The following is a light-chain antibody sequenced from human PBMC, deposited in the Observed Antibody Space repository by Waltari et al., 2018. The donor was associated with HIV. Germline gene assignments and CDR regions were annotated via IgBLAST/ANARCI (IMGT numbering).Light chain of an antibody. CDR2: ENN. CDR3: GTWDSSLSAGV. J-gene: IGLJ3*02. V-gene: IGLV1-51*02. CDR1: SSNIGNNH. Sequence: MSCSGSSSNIGNNHVSWYQHLPGTAPKLLLFENNKRPSGIPDRFSGSKYGTSATLVITGLQTGDEADYYCGTWDSSLSAGVFGGGTKVTVL.